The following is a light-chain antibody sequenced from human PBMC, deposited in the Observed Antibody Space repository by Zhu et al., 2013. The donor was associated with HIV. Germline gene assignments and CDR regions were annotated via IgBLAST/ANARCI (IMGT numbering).Light chain of an antibody. Sequence: EVAMTQSPATLSVSPGETVTLSCRTSKAVGSNLAWYQRRPGRSPTLLISGASTRAAGLPARFSGSGSGTEFALTISSLQSDDFATYYCQQYDTWPQVTFGPGP. CDR2: GAS. CDR3: QQYDTWPQVT. CDR1: KAVGSN. J-gene: IGKJ3*01. V-gene: IGKV3-15*01.